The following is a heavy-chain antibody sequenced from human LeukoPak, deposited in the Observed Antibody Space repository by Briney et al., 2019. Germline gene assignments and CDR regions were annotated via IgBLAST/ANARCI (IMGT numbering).Heavy chain of an antibody. V-gene: IGHV1-2*02. J-gene: IGHJ4*02. CDR3: ARGGVTSFEY. CDR1: GYTFTSYY. Sequence: ASVKVSCKASGYTFTSYYMHWVRQAPGQGLEWMGWINPNSGGTNYAQKFQGRVTMTRDTSISTVYMDLSRLTSDDTAVYYCARGGVTSFEYWGQGTLVTVSS. CDR2: INPNSGGT. D-gene: IGHD2-21*02.